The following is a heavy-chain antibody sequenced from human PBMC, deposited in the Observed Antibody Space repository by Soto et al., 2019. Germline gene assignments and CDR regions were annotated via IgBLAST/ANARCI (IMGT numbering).Heavy chain of an antibody. CDR3: ARDSPPVHY. CDR2: ISAYNGNT. Sequence: QVQLVQSGAEVKKPGASVKVSCKASGYTFTSYGISWVRQAPGQGLEWMGWISAYNGNTKYAQKLQGRVTMTTDTYTRTADMELRRLRSDDTAVYYCARDSPPVHYWGQGTLVTVSS. V-gene: IGHV1-18*01. CDR1: GYTFTSYG. J-gene: IGHJ4*02.